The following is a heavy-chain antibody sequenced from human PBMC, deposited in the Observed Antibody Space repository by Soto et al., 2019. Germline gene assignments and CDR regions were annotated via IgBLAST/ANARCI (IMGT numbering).Heavy chain of an antibody. J-gene: IGHJ5*02. CDR1: VDTFSSYA. CDR2: IIPIFGTA. CDR3: ASEISSGWPINWFDP. V-gene: IGHV1-69*13. D-gene: IGHD6-19*01. Sequence: XSVKVSCKASVDTFSSYAISWVRQAPGQGLEWMGGIIPIFGTANYAQKFQGRVTITADESTSTAYMELSSLRSEDTAVYYCASEISSGWPINWFDPWGQGTLVTVSS.